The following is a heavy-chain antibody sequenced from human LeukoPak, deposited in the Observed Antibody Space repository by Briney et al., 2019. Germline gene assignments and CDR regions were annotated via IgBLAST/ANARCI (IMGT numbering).Heavy chain of an antibody. CDR1: GGSTSSYY. CDR2: IYYSGST. J-gene: IGHJ5*02. Sequence: SETLSLTCTVSGGSTSSYYWSWIRQPPGKGLEWIGYIYYSGSTNYNPFLKSRVTISVDTSKNQFSLKLSSVTAADTAVYYCARGGGSSMSFRFDPWGQGTLVTVSS. D-gene: IGHD2-15*01. CDR3: ARGGGSSMSFRFDP. V-gene: IGHV4-59*01.